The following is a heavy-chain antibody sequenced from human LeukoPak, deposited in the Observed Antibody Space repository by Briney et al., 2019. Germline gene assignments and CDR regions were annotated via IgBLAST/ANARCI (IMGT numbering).Heavy chain of an antibody. Sequence: SVKVSCKASGGTFSSYAISWVRQAPGQGLEWMGGIIPIFGTANYARKFQGRVTITADESTSTAYMELSSLRSEDTAVYYCARDGYSYGSWWFDPWGQGTLVTVSS. D-gene: IGHD5-18*01. CDR3: ARDGYSYGSWWFDP. V-gene: IGHV1-69*13. CDR2: IIPIFGTA. CDR1: GGTFSSYA. J-gene: IGHJ5*02.